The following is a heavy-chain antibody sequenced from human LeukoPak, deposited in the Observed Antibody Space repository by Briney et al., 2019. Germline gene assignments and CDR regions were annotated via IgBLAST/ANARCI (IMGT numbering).Heavy chain of an antibody. CDR2: IYYSGST. D-gene: IGHD3-22*01. CDR3: ASLGDYDSSGYRYFDL. CDR1: GGSISSYY. J-gene: IGHJ2*01. V-gene: IGHV4-59*01. Sequence: SETLSLTCTVSGGSISSYYWSLIRQPPGKGLEWIGYIYYSGSTNYNPSLKSRVTISVDTSKNQFSLKLSSVTAADTAVYYCASLGDYDSSGYRYFDLWGRGTLVTVSS.